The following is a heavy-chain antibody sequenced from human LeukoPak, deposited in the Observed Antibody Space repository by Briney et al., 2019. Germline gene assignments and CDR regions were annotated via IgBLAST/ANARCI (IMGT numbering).Heavy chain of an antibody. Sequence: ASVKVSCKASGYTFTGYYMHWVRQAPGQGLEWMGWINPNSGGTNYAQKFQGRVTMTRDTSISTAYMELSRLRSDDTAVYYCARGSVGSTSDKGVDWFDPWGQGTLVTVSS. V-gene: IGHV1-2*02. CDR1: GYTFTGYY. CDR3: ARGSVGSTSDKGVDWFDP. J-gene: IGHJ5*02. CDR2: INPNSGGT. D-gene: IGHD2-2*01.